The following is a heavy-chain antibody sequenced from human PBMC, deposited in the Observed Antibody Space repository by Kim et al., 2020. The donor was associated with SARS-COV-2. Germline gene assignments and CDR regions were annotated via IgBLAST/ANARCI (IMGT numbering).Heavy chain of an antibody. Sequence: GGSLRLSCAASGFTFDDYAMHWVRQAPGKGLEWVSGISWNSGSMGYADSVKGRFTISRDNAKNSLYLQMNSLRAEDTALYYCAKSKGIAVARRDAFDIWGQGTMVTVSS. V-gene: IGHV3-9*01. D-gene: IGHD6-19*01. CDR2: ISWNSGSM. CDR3: AKSKGIAVARRDAFDI. CDR1: GFTFDDYA. J-gene: IGHJ3*02.